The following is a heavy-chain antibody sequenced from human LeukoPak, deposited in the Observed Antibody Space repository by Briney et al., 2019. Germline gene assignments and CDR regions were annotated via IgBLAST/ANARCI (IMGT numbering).Heavy chain of an antibody. V-gene: IGHV4-34*01. J-gene: IGHJ4*02. D-gene: IGHD2-15*01. CDR2: INHSGTT. CDR1: GGSLSINY. CDR3: ARGDRAPDCSGLCAYSFYY. Sequence: KPSETLSLTCGVSGGSLSINYWSWIRQPPGKGLEWIGEINHSGTTNYSPSLKSRVTMSVDTSKNQFSLKLTSVTAADTAVYYCARGDRAPDCSGLCAYSFYYWGQGTLVTVSS.